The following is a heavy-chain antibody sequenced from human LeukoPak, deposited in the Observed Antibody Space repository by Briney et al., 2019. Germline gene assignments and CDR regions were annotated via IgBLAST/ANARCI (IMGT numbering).Heavy chain of an antibody. CDR2: ISSSGSTI. V-gene: IGHV3-11*01. Sequence: PGGSLRLSCAASGFTFSDYYMSWIRQAPGKGLEWVSYISSSGSTIYYADSVKGRLTISRDDAKNSLYLQMNSLRAEDTAVYYCARDYDILTGYYNFGDAFDIWGQGTMVTVSS. J-gene: IGHJ3*02. D-gene: IGHD3-9*01. CDR1: GFTFSDYY. CDR3: ARDYDILTGYYNFGDAFDI.